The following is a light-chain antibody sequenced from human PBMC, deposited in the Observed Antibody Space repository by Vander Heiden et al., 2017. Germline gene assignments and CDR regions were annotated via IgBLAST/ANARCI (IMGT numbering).Light chain of an antibody. Sequence: DIVMTPSPESLVVALGDGDTINCKTCKRVLYYSNNKNYLAWYQQKPGQPPKRLIYWASTRESGVPDRFSGSGSGTDFTLTIGSLQAEDVAVYYCQQYYSTPWTFGQGTKVEIK. J-gene: IGKJ1*01. CDR3: QQYYSTPWT. V-gene: IGKV4-1*01. CDR2: WAS. CDR1: KRVLYYSNNKNY.